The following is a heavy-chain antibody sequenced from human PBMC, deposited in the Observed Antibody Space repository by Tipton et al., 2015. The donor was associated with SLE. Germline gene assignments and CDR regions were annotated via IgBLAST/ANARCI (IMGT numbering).Heavy chain of an antibody. CDR2: ISYDGSNK. D-gene: IGHD3-22*01. Sequence: SLRLSCAASGFTFSSYGMHWVRQAPGKGLEWVAVISYDGSNKYYVDSVKGRFTISRDNSKNTLYLQMNSLRAEDTAVYYCASLDSSGYYSYFDYWGQGTLVTVSS. V-gene: IGHV3-30*03. CDR3: ASLDSSGYYSYFDY. J-gene: IGHJ4*02. CDR1: GFTFSSYG.